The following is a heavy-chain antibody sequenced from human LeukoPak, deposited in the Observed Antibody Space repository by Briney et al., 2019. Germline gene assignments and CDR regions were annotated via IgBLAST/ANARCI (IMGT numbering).Heavy chain of an antibody. CDR2: IYTSGST. V-gene: IGHV4-4*07. CDR3: ARVQSRLSWFDP. Sequence: SETLSLNCTVSGGSISSYYWSWIRQPAGKGLEWIGRIYTSGSTNYNPSLKSRVTISVDTSKNQFSLKLSSVTAADTAVYYCARVQSRLSWFDPWGQGTLVTVSS. J-gene: IGHJ5*02. CDR1: GGSISSYY.